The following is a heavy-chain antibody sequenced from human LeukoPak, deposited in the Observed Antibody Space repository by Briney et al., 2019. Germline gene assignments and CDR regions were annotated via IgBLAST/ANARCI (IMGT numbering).Heavy chain of an antibody. CDR1: GSTFSRYX. J-gene: IGHJ4*02. CDR3: TTGPSYGYEY. V-gene: IGHV3-74*01. D-gene: IGHD5-18*01. Sequence: GGSLRLSCAASGSTFSRYXXHXXXXAXXXXXXWVSLVKSDGITTIYAGSVKGRFTISRDNAKNTLYLQMNSLRAEDTAVYYCTTGPSYGYEYWGQGTLVTVSS. CDR2: VKSDGITT.